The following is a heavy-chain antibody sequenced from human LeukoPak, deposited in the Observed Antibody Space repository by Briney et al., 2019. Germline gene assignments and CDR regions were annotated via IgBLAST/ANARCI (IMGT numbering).Heavy chain of an antibody. J-gene: IGHJ4*02. CDR1: GFTFSSYW. CDR3: ARDSGDILTPGVDY. CDR2: IKQDGSEK. V-gene: IGHV3-7*01. D-gene: IGHD3-9*01. Sequence: GSLRLSCAASGFTFSSYWMSWVRQAPGKGLEWVANIKQDGSEKYYVDSVKGRFTISRDNAKNSLYLQMNSLRAEDTAVYYCARDSGDILTPGVDYWGQGTLVTVSS.